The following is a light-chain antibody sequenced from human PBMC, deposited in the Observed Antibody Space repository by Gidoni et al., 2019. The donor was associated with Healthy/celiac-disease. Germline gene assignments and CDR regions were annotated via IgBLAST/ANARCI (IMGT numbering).Light chain of an antibody. CDR1: NIGSKN. Sequence: SYELTPPLSVSVALGQTARITCGGNNIGSKNVHWYQQKPGQDPVLVSYRDNNRPSGIPERFSGSNSGNTATLTISRAQAGDEADYYCQVWDSSTVVFGGGTKLTVL. V-gene: IGLV3-9*01. CDR3: QVWDSSTVV. CDR2: RDN. J-gene: IGLJ2*01.